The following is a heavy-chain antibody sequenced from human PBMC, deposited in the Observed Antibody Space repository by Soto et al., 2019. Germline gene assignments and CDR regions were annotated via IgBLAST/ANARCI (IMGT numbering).Heavy chain of an antibody. D-gene: IGHD3-9*01. J-gene: IGHJ6*02. CDR1: GFTFSSYG. CDR2: ISSSSSYI. CDR3: AREGTGYFYGMDV. V-gene: IGHV3-21*01. Sequence: GGSLRLSCAASGFTFSSYGMHWVRQAPGKGLEWVSSISSSSSYIYYADSVKGRFTISRDNAKNSLYLEMNSLRAEDTAVYYCAREGTGYFYGMDVWGQGTTVTVSS.